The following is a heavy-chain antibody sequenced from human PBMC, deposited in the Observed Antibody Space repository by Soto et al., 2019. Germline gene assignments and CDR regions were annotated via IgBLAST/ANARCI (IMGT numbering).Heavy chain of an antibody. CDR3: AKGGQLLVEGGGY. CDR2: ISWNSGSI. CDR1: GFTFDDYA. J-gene: IGHJ4*02. Sequence: EVQLVESGGGLVQPGRSLRLSCAASGFTFDDYAMQWVRQAPGKGLEWVSGISWNSGSIGYADSVKGRFTISRDNAKNSLYLQMNSLRAEDTALYYCAKGGQLLVEGGGYWGQVTLVTVSS. V-gene: IGHV3-9*01. D-gene: IGHD2-2*01.